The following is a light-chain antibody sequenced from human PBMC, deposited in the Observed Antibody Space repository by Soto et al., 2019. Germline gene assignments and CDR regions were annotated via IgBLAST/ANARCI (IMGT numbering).Light chain of an antibody. J-gene: IGKJ4*01. CDR2: AAS. Sequence: DIQMTQSPSSLSASVGDRVTITCRASQGISNYLAWYQQKPGKVPKLLIYAASTLQSGVPSRFSGSGSGTDFTLTISSLHPEDVATYYCQKCGVAPFTFGGGTKVEI. CDR3: QKCGVAPFT. CDR1: QGISNY. V-gene: IGKV1-27*01.